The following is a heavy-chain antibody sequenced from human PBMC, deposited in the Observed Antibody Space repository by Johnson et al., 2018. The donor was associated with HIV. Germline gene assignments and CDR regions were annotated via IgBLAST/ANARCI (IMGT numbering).Heavy chain of an antibody. CDR3: ARDPRYKYGGAFDI. J-gene: IGHJ3*02. Sequence: QVQLVESGGGLVQPGGSLRLSCAASGFTFRSYAMHWVRQAPGKGLEWVAVISYDGSNQNYEDSVKGRFTISRDNSKNTLYLQMNSLRAEETAVYYCARDPRYKYGGAFDIWGQGTMVTVSS. CDR2: ISYDGSNQ. V-gene: IGHV3-30-3*01. CDR1: GFTFRSYA. D-gene: IGHD3-16*01.